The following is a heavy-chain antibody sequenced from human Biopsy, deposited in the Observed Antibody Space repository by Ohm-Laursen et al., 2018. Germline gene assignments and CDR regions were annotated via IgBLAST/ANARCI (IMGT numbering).Heavy chain of an antibody. CDR2: MSPNTGNT. Sequence: SSVKVSCKASGYTFTSHDINWVRQATGQGLEWMGWMSPNTGNTVYAQRFQDRVTMTSDTSTGTAYVELTSLTSDDTAVYFCARWETTLGRSLDSWGQGTLVAVSS. CDR1: GYTFTSHD. J-gene: IGHJ4*02. D-gene: IGHD1-26*01. CDR3: ARWETTLGRSLDS. V-gene: IGHV1-8*01.